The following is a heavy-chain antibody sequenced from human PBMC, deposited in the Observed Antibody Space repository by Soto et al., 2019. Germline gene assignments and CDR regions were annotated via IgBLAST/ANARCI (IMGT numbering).Heavy chain of an antibody. CDR1: GGSISSGGYS. Sequence: QLQLQESGSGLVKPSQTLSLTCAVSGGSISSGGYSWSWIRQPPGKGLEWIGYIYHSGSTYYNPSLKRRVTISVDRSKNQFSLKLSSVTAADTAVYYCARARSYGEADWYFDLWGRGTLVTVSS. CDR2: IYHSGST. J-gene: IGHJ2*01. D-gene: IGHD4-17*01. V-gene: IGHV4-30-2*01. CDR3: ARARSYGEADWYFDL.